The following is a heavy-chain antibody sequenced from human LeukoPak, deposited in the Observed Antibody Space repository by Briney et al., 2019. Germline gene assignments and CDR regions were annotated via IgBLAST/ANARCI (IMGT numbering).Heavy chain of an antibody. V-gene: IGHV3-7*01. CDR3: ARDSSGTTFDY. D-gene: IGHD1-7*01. CDR2: ISQDGSER. J-gene: IGHJ4*02. CDR1: GFTFSSYW. Sequence: GGSLRLPCAASGFTFSSYWMSWVRQAPGKGLEWVGQISQDGSERYDVDSVRGRFTFSRDNAKNSLYLQMNSLRAEDTAVYHCARDSSGTTFDYWGQGTLVTVSS.